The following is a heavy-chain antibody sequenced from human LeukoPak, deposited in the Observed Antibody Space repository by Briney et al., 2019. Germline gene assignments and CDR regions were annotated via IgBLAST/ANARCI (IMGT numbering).Heavy chain of an antibody. CDR3: AKGLGYCSGGSCYGSYYYMDV. CDR1: GFIVSSND. D-gene: IGHD2-15*01. J-gene: IGHJ6*03. V-gene: IGHV3-23*01. Sequence: PGGSPRLSCVVSGFIVSSNDMSWVRQAAGKGLEWVSAISGSGGSTYYADSVKGRFTISRDNSKNTLYLQMNSLRAEDTAVYYCAKGLGYCSGGSCYGSYYYMDVWGKGTTVTVSS. CDR2: ISGSGGST.